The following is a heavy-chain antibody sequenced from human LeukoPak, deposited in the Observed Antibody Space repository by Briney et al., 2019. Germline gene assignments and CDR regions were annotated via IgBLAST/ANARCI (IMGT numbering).Heavy chain of an antibody. D-gene: IGHD3-3*01. J-gene: IGHJ4*02. CDR1: GFTFSSYG. CDR3: ANHPRFLEWLLNY. Sequence: GGSLRLSCAASGFTFSSYGMHWVRQAPGEGLEWVAFIRYDGSNKYYADSVKGRFTISRDNSKNTLYLQMNSLRAEDTAVYYCANHPRFLEWLLNYWGQGTLVTVSS. CDR2: IRYDGSNK. V-gene: IGHV3-30*02.